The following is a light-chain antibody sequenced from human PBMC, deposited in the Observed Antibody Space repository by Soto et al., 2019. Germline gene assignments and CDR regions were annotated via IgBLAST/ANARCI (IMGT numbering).Light chain of an antibody. CDR3: EQYDNFPAP. CDR2: DAS. J-gene: IGKJ4*01. CDR1: QDLSNY. V-gene: IGKV1-33*01. Sequence: DIQMTQSPSSLSASVGDRVTITCQASQDLSNYLNRYQQKPGKAPQLLIYDASNLETGAPSRFSGSGSVTDFTFAISSLLPEDIATYYGEQYDNFPAPFGRGTRVVIK.